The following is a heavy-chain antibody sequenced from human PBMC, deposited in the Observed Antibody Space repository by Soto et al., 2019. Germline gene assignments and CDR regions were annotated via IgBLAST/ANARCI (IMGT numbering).Heavy chain of an antibody. J-gene: IGHJ6*02. CDR2: IYYSGST. Sequence: QVQLQESGPGLVKPSQTLSLTCTVSGGSISSGGYYWSWIRQHPGKGLEWIGYIYYSGSTYYNPSLKSRVNKSVETSKNQFSLKLSSVTAADTAGYYWARDSGYRGTVTTYYYGMDVWGQGTTVTVSS. CDR3: ARDSGYRGTVTTYYYGMDV. CDR1: GGSISSGGYY. D-gene: IGHD4-4*01. V-gene: IGHV4-31*03.